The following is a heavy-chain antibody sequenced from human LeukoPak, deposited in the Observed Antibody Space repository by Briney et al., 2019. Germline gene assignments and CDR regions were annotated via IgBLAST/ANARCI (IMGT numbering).Heavy chain of an antibody. J-gene: IGHJ4*02. CDR1: GFTFSSYE. D-gene: IGHD6-19*01. CDR2: ISSSGSTI. CDR3: AKAKGWLQIFDY. V-gene: IGHV3-48*03. Sequence: GGSLRLPCAASGFTFSSYEMNWVRQAPGKGLEWVSYISSSGSTIYYADSVKGRFTISRDNSKNTLYLQMNSLRAEDTAVYYCAKAKGWLQIFDYWGQGTLVIVSS.